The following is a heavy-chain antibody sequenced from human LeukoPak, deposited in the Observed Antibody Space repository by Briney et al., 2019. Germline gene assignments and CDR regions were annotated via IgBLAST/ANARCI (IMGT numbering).Heavy chain of an antibody. V-gene: IGHV3-23*01. CDR3: AKSLYGSGSYRLYDY. CDR1: GFTFSSYA. CDR2: ISGSGGST. J-gene: IGHJ4*02. Sequence: PGGSLRLSCAASGFTFSSYAMSWVRQAPGKGLEWVSAISGSGGSTYYADSVKGRFTISRDNSKNTLYLQMNSLRAEDTAVYYCAKSLYGSGSYRLYDYWGRGTLVTVSS. D-gene: IGHD3-10*01.